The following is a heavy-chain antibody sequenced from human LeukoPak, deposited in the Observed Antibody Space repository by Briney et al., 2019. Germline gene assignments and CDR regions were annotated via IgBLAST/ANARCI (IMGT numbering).Heavy chain of an antibody. CDR3: ARLRVVWDLDDAFDI. D-gene: IGHD1-26*01. CDR1: GFTFNTYG. J-gene: IGHJ3*02. V-gene: IGHV3-23*01. CDR2: ISGSGGAT. Sequence: GGSLRLSCAASGFTFNTYGMSWVRQAPGKGLEWVSGISGSGGATYYADSVKGRFTVSRDDPHNTLYLQMNSLRAEDTALYYCARLRVVWDLDDAFDIWGQGTMVIVSS.